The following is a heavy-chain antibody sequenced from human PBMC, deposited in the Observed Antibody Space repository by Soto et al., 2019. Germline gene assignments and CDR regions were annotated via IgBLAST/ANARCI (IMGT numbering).Heavy chain of an antibody. V-gene: IGHV4-59*01. CDR3: ARDGGSGWPDYSFDI. CDR1: GGSISSYY. J-gene: IGHJ3*02. D-gene: IGHD6-19*01. CDR2: NYYSGST. Sequence: QVQLQESGPGLVKPSETLSLTCKVSGGSISSYYWSWIRPPPGRGLEWSVYNYYSGSTNYHPALKSRVTISVDTAKNQFSLRLSSVTAADTAVYYRARDGGSGWPDYSFDILGQGTKVTLSS.